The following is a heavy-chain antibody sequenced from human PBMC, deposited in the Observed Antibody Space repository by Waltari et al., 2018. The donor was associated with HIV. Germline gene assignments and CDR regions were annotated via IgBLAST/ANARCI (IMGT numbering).Heavy chain of an antibody. CDR1: GYTFSSHT. Sequence: EVQLVESGGGLVQPGGSLRLSCAASGYTFSSHTIIWVRQAPGKGLEWVSYNSSSSRTIYYADSVEGRFTVSRDNARNSAYLQMNSLKVEDTAVYYCAREFGTIDNFDYWGQGTLVSVSS. J-gene: IGHJ4*01. CDR3: AREFGTIDNFDY. D-gene: IGHD3-16*01. V-gene: IGHV3-48*01. CDR2: NSSSSRTI.